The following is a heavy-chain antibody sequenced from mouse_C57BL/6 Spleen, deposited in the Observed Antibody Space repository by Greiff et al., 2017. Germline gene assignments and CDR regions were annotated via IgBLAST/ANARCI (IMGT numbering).Heavy chain of an antibody. Sequence: VMLVESGGGLVKPGGSLKLSCAASGFTFSSYAMSWVRQTPEKRLEWVATISDGGSYTYYPDNVKGRFTISRDNAKNNLYLQMSHLKSEDTAMYYCARDRYYGSSYPLMDYWGQGTSVTVSS. CDR2: ISDGGSYT. CDR1: GFTFSSYA. CDR3: ARDRYYGSSYPLMDY. J-gene: IGHJ4*01. D-gene: IGHD1-1*01. V-gene: IGHV5-4*01.